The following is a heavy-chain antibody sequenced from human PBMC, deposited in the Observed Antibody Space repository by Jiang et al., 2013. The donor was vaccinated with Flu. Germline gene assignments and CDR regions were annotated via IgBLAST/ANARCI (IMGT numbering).Heavy chain of an antibody. CDR3: ARRSGGYSYGPNYFDY. D-gene: IGHD5-18*01. V-gene: IGHV4-39*07. J-gene: IGHJ4*02. CDR1: GGSISSSSYY. CDR2: IYYSGST. Sequence: GLLKPSETLSLTCTVSGGSISSSSYYWGWIRQPPGKGLEWIGSIYYSGSTYYNPSLKSRVTISVDTSKNQFSLKLSSVTAADTAVYYCARRSGGYSYGPNYFDYWGQGTLVTVSS.